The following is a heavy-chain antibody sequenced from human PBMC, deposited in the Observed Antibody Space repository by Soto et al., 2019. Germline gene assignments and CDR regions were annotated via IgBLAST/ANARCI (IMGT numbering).Heavy chain of an antibody. J-gene: IGHJ5*02. CDR1: GYTFTSYG. Sequence: ASVKVSCKASGYTFTSYGINWVRQAPGQGLEWMGWISAYNGNTNYAQKLQGRVTMTTDTSTSTAYMELRSLRSDDTAVYYCARDGSPLYCSGGSCYSAGWFDPWGQGTLVTVSS. V-gene: IGHV1-18*01. D-gene: IGHD2-15*01. CDR2: ISAYNGNT. CDR3: ARDGSPLYCSGGSCYSAGWFDP.